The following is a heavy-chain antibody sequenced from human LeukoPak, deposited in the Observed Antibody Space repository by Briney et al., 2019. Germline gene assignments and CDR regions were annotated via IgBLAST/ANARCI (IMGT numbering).Heavy chain of an antibody. V-gene: IGHV4-59*11. J-gene: IGHJ4*02. Sequence: SETLSLTCTVSGASISTHYWSWIRQPPEKAPEWIGDFYFSWSTNYNPSLKSRATISGDTSQNQFSLNLRSVTAADTAVYYCARAGAIATVHLDLDHWGRGTQVTVSS. CDR3: ARAGAIATVHLDLDH. CDR2: FYFSWST. D-gene: IGHD6-13*01. CDR1: GASISTHY.